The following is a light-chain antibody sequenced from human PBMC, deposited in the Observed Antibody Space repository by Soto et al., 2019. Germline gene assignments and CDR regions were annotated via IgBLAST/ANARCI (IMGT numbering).Light chain of an antibody. V-gene: IGLV2-14*01. CDR3: SSYTITSTV. CDR1: SSDVGGYNY. Sequence: QSVLTQPASVSGSPGQSITISCTGTSSDVGGYNYVSWYQQHPGKAPKLMIYDVSNRPSGVSNRFSGSKSGNTASLTISGLQAEDEADYYSSSYTITSTVFGTGTKVTVL. J-gene: IGLJ1*01. CDR2: DVS.